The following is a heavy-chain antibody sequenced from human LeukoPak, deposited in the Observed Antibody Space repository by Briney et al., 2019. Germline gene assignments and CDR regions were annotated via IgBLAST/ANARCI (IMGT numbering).Heavy chain of an antibody. D-gene: IGHD6-6*01. J-gene: IGHJ4*02. V-gene: IGHV4-34*01. Sequence: SETLSLTCAVYGGSFSGYYWSWLRQPPGKGLEWIGEINHSGSTNYNPSLKSRVTISADTSKNQFSLKLSSVTAADTAVYYCARRRLYSSSSILDYWGQGTLVTVSS. CDR3: ARRRLYSSSSILDY. CDR2: INHSGST. CDR1: GGSFSGYY.